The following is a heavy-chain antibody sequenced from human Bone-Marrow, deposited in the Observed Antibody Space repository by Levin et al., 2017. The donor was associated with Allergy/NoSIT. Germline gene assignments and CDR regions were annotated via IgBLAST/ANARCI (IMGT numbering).Heavy chain of an antibody. CDR2: ISGGAAST. V-gene: IGHV3-23*01. CDR1: GFTFSNYA. J-gene: IGHJ5*02. CDR3: AKEGSFYYGSGSYYDS. Sequence: GGSLRLSCEASGFTFSNYAVTWVRQAPGKGLEWVSSISGGAASTYYAGSVKGRFTISRDDSKSTLYLQMNSLRDEDTAIYHCAKEGSFYYGSGSYYDSWGQGTLVSVSS. D-gene: IGHD3-10*01.